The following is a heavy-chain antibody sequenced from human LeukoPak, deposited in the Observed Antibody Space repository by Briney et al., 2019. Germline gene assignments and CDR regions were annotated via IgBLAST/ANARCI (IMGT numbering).Heavy chain of an antibody. J-gene: IGHJ4*02. CDR3: ARHRGSYSSGPKNVDY. CDR1: GGSFSNFY. CDR2: IYYSGST. D-gene: IGHD6-19*01. Sequence: SETLSLTCTVSGGSFSNFYWSWIRQPPGKGLEWIGSIYYSGSTYYNPSLKSRVTISVDTSKNQFSLKLSSVTAADTAVYYCARHRGSYSSGPKNVDYWGQGTLVTVSS. V-gene: IGHV4-39*01.